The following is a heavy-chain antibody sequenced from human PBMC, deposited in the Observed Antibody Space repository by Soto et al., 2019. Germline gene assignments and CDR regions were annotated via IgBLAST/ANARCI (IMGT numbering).Heavy chain of an antibody. Sequence: QVQLQESGPGLVKPSGTLSLTCAVSAGSISSSNWWSWVRQAPGKGLEWIGEIYHSGSTNYNPSLKSRVTISVDKSKIQFSLKLSSVTAADTAVYYCARLWFGERGWFDPWGQGTLVTVSS. CDR1: AGSISSSNW. J-gene: IGHJ5*02. D-gene: IGHD3-10*01. CDR2: IYHSGST. V-gene: IGHV4-4*02. CDR3: ARLWFGERGWFDP.